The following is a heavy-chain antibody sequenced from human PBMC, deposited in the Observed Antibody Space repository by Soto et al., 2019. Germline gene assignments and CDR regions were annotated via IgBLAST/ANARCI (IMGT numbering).Heavy chain of an antibody. CDR1: GFTFNIAW. D-gene: IGHD4-17*01. CDR3: TTDRDGDYRETFDY. J-gene: IGHJ4*02. CDR2: IKGKTDGGTT. V-gene: IGHV3-15*07. Sequence: GGSLRLSCTASGFTFNIAWMNWVRQAPGKGLEWVGRIKGKTDGGTTDYAAPVKGRFTISRDDTKNTLYLQMNSLKTEDTAVYYCTTDRDGDYRETFDYWGQGTLVTVSS.